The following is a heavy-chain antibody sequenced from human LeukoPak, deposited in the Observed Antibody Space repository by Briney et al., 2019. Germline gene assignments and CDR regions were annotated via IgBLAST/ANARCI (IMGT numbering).Heavy chain of an antibody. D-gene: IGHD2-2*01. V-gene: IGHV3-23*01. J-gene: IGHJ4*02. Sequence: GGSLRLSCAASGFTFSSYAMSWVRQAPGKGLEWVSAITTSGGRTYYADSVKGRFTISRDNSKNTLYLQMNSLRAEDTAVYYCARHCSSSNCRAYWGQGTLVTVSS. CDR3: ARHCSSSNCRAY. CDR1: GFTFSSYA. CDR2: ITTSGGRT.